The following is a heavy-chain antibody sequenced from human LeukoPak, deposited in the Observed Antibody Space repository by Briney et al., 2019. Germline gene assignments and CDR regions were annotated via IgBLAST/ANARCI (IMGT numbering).Heavy chain of an antibody. CDR1: GYSFTSYW. Sequence: GESLKISCKGSGYSFTSYWIGWVRQMPGKGLERMGIIYPGDSDTRYSPSFQGQVTISADKSISTAYLQWSSLKASDTAMYYCARHGPDYGDYLCYDYWGQGTLVTVSS. J-gene: IGHJ4*02. CDR2: IYPGDSDT. V-gene: IGHV5-51*01. D-gene: IGHD4-17*01. CDR3: ARHGPDYGDYLCYDY.